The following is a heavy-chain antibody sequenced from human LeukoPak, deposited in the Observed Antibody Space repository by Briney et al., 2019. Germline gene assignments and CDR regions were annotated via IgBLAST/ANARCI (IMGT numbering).Heavy chain of an antibody. CDR3: VSEPYDSGCS. J-gene: IGHJ5*02. CDR2: IYTGGRT. Sequence: GGSLRLSCAASGNYMSWVRQAPGKGLEWVSVIYTGGRTHYADSVKGRFTISRDNSNDRLYFQMNSLRAEDTAVYYCVSEPYDSGCSWGQGTLVTVSS. CDR1: GNY. D-gene: IGHD3-10*01. V-gene: IGHV3-53*01.